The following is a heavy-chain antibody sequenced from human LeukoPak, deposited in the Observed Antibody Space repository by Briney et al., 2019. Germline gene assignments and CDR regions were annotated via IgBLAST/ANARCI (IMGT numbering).Heavy chain of an antibody. D-gene: IGHD1-26*01. Sequence: ASVKVSCKASGGTFSSYAISWVRQSPGQGLEWMGRIIPILGIANYAQKFQGRVTITADKSTSTAYMELSSLRSEDTAVYYCARAERVGGPDIWGQGTMVTVSS. CDR1: GGTFSSYA. V-gene: IGHV1-69*04. CDR2: IIPILGIA. CDR3: ARAERVGGPDI. J-gene: IGHJ3*02.